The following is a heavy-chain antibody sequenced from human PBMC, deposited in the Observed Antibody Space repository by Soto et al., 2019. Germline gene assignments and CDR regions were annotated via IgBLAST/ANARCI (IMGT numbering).Heavy chain of an antibody. CDR2: ISYDGSNK. Sequence: GGSLILSCAASGFTFSSYAMHWVRQAPGKGLEWVAVISYDGSNKYYADSVKGRFTISRDNSKNTLYLQMNSLRAEDTAVYYCAKGFYGQYYDFWSVPIDYWGQGTLVTVSS. CDR3: AKGFYGQYYDFWSVPIDY. CDR1: GFTFSSYA. V-gene: IGHV3-30-3*01. J-gene: IGHJ4*02. D-gene: IGHD3-3*01.